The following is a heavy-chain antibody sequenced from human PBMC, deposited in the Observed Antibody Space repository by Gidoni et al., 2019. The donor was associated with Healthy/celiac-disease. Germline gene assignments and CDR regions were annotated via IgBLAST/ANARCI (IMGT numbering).Heavy chain of an antibody. J-gene: IGHJ4*02. CDR1: GFTFTSSA. V-gene: IGHV1-58*02. CDR3: ATVADYCSSTSCSFDY. D-gene: IGHD2-2*01. CDR2: IVVGSGNT. Sequence: QMQLVQSGPEVKKPGTSVKVSCKASGFTFTSSAMQWVRQARGQRLEWIGWIVVGSGNTNYAQKFQERVTITRDMSTSTAYMELSSLRSEDTAVYYCATVADYCSSTSCSFDYWGQGTLVTVSS.